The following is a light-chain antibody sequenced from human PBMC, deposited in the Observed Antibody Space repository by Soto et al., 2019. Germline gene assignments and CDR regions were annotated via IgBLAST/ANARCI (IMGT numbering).Light chain of an antibody. CDR2: EVS. CDR3: ASWDDSLNGAL. CDR1: SSDVGGYNY. J-gene: IGLJ7*01. V-gene: IGLV2-14*01. Sequence: QSALTQPASVSGSPGQSITISCTGTSSDVGGYNYVSWYQQHPGKAPKLMIYEVSNRPSGVSNRFSGSKSGNTASLTISGLQAEDEADYYCASWDDSLNGALFGGGTQLTVL.